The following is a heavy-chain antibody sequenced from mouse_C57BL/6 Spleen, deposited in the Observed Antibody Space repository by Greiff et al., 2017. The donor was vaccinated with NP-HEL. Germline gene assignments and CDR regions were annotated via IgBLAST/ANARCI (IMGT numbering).Heavy chain of an antibody. Sequence: ESGPGLVKPSQSLSLTCSVTGYSITSGYYWNWIRQFPGNKLEWMGYISYDGSNNYNPSLKNRIPITRDTSKNQFFLKLNSVTTEDTATYYCAREGSYYGSSHWYFDVWGTGTTVTVSS. CDR3: AREGSYYGSSHWYFDV. V-gene: IGHV3-6*01. CDR1: GYSITSGYY. J-gene: IGHJ1*03. D-gene: IGHD1-1*01. CDR2: ISYDGSN.